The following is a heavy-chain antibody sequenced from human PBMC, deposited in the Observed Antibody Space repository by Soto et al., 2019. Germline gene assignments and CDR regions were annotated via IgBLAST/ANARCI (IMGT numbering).Heavy chain of an antibody. D-gene: IGHD2-8*01. CDR2: TYYRSKRYN. CDR1: GDIVSSNSAA. V-gene: IGHV6-1*01. CDR3: ARDCTNGACYPSYHYGMDV. Sequence: PSQTLSLPCAISGDIVSSNSAAWNWIRQSPSRGLEWLGRTYYRSKRYNDYAVSVKSHITINQDTTKNQFSLQLNSVTPEDTAVYYCARDCTNGACYPSYHYGMDVWGQGTTVTVSS. J-gene: IGHJ6*02.